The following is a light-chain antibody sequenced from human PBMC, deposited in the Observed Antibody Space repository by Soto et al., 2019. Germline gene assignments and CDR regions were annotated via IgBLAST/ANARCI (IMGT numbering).Light chain of an antibody. V-gene: IGKV3-20*01. CDR1: QSIRSSY. CDR3: QEYGSSPET. CDR2: GAS. J-gene: IGKJ2*01. Sequence: EIVLTQSPGTLSLSPGERATLSCRASQSIRSSYLAWYQQKPGQAPRLLIYGASTRATGIPDTFSGSGSGTDFTLTISSLEPEDFAVFYCQEYGSSPETFGQGTKLEIK.